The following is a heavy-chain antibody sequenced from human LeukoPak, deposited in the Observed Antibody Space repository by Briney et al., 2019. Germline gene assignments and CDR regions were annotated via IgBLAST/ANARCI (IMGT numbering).Heavy chain of an antibody. CDR1: GFTFSSYA. V-gene: IGHV3-23*01. CDR2: ISGSGGST. J-gene: IGHJ4*02. Sequence: PGGSLRLSCTASGFTFSSYAMSWVRQAPGKGLEWVSAISGSGGSTYYADSVKGRFTISRDNSKNTLYLQMNSLRAEDTAVYYCAKDLLKGMVTCFDFWVQGTLVTVSS. CDR3: AKDLLKGMVTCFDF. D-gene: IGHD5-18*01.